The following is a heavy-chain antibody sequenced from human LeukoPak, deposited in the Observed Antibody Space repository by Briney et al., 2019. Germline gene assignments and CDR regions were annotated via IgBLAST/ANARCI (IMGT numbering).Heavy chain of an antibody. CDR3: ARGHLAYYDSSGYVPYYFDY. D-gene: IGHD3-22*01. V-gene: IGHV4-34*01. CDR1: GGSFSGYY. CDR2: INHSGST. J-gene: IGHJ4*02. Sequence: PAETLSLTCAVYGGSFSGYYWSWIRQPPGKGLEWIGEINHSGSTNYNPSLKSRVTISVDTSKNQFSLKLSSVTAADTAVYYCARGHLAYYDSSGYVPYYFDYWGQGTLVTVSS.